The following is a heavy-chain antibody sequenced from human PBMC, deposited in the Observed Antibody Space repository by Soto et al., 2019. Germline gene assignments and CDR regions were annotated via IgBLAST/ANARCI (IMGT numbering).Heavy chain of an antibody. CDR1: GYTFTSYG. J-gene: IGHJ5*02. CDR2: ISAYNGNT. D-gene: IGHD5-12*01. Sequence: QVQLVQSGAEVKKSGASVKVSCKASGYTFTSYGISWVRQAPGQGLEWMGWISAYNGNTNYAQKLQGRVTMTTDTSTSTAYMELRSLRSDDTAVYYCARDYKSGYDLKNWFDPWGQGTLVTVSS. CDR3: ARDYKSGYDLKNWFDP. V-gene: IGHV1-18*01.